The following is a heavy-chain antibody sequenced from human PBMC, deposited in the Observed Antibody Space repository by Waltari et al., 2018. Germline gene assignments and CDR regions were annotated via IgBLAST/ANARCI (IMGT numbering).Heavy chain of an antibody. J-gene: IGHJ3*01. D-gene: IGHD3-10*01. V-gene: IGHV1-69-2*01. Sequence: EVQLLQSGDEVKKPGTPVKISCKDSGDTFIANYIHWIQQAPGKGLQWMGLLDPGDGQAVYAEKFQGRVTMTADTSIHTAYMELTSLTSEDTAFYYCAAALGGGISASRPFHFWGQGTMITVSS. CDR2: LDPGDGQA. CDR3: AAALGGGISASRPFHF. CDR1: GDTFIANY.